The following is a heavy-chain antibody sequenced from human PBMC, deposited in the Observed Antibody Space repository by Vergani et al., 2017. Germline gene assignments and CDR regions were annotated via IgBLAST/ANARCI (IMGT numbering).Heavy chain of an antibody. J-gene: IGHJ3*02. V-gene: IGHV4-31*01. CDR1: GGSIRSGGYY. CDR3: ARVPIYLYGAFDI. CDR2: IYYSGST. D-gene: IGHD2-8*01. Sequence: QVQLQESGPGLVKPSQTLSLTCTVSGGSIRSGGYYWSWIRQHPGKGLDWIGYIYYSGSTDYNPSLKSLVTISVDTSKNQFSLKLSSVTAADTAVYYCARVPIYLYGAFDIWGQGTMVTVSS.